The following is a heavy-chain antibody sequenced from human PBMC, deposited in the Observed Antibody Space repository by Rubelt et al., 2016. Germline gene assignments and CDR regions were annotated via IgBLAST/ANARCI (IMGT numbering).Heavy chain of an antibody. CDR3: AKPARLDYGINAEYFQH. Sequence: QVQLVESGGGVVKPGGSLRLSCAASGFTFSSYGMHWVRQAPGKGLEWVAFIRYDGSNKYCADSVKGRFTISRDNSKNTLYLQMNSLRAEDTAVYYCAKPARLDYGINAEYFQHWGQGTLVTVSS. J-gene: IGHJ1*01. V-gene: IGHV3-30*02. CDR1: GFTFSSYG. D-gene: IGHD4-17*01. CDR2: IRYDGSNK.